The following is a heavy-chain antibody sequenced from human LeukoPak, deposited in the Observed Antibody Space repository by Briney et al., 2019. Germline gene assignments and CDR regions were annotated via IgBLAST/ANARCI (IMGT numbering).Heavy chain of an antibody. V-gene: IGHV4-4*08. D-gene: IGHD1-26*01. J-gene: IGHJ5*02. CDR2: IYTSGST. CDR3: ARDSGSYSVVDWFDP. CDR1: GGSISSSS. Sequence: SETLSLTCIVSGGSISSSSWNWIRQSPGKGLEWIGRIYTSGSTNYNPSLKSRVTISVDTSKNQFSLKLSSVTAADTAVYYCARDSGSYSVVDWFDPWGQGTLVTVSS.